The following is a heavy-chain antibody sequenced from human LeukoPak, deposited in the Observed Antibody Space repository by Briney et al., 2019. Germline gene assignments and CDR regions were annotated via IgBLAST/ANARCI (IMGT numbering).Heavy chain of an antibody. J-gene: IGHJ4*02. Sequence: PSETLSLTCTVSGGSISSSSYYWGWIRQPPGKGLEWIGSIYYSGSTYYNPSLKSRVTISVDTSKNQVSLKLSSVTAADTAVYYCARLGYDYGDYVWRNWGQGTMVTVSS. D-gene: IGHD4-17*01. CDR2: IYYSGST. CDR1: GGSISSSSYY. CDR3: ARLGYDYGDYVWRN. V-gene: IGHV4-39*01.